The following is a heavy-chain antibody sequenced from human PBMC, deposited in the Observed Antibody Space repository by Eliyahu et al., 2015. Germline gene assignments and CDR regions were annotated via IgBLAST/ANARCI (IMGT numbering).Heavy chain of an antibody. V-gene: IGHV4-59*11. Sequence: QVRLQESGPGLGKPSXXXSLTXTVSGGSMDRHYWNWTRQAPGXQLEYIGYIXYSGSTNYNPSLGSRVTMSVDTSKNQFSLRLTSVTAADTAVYYCARQGPTTYYFDYWGQGALVTVSS. CDR1: GGSMDRHY. D-gene: IGHD1-26*01. J-gene: IGHJ4*02. CDR3: ARQGPTTYYFDY. CDR2: IXYSGST.